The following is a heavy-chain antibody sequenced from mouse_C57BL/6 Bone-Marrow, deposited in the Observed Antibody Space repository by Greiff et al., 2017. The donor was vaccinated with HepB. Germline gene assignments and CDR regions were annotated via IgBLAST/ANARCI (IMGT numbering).Heavy chain of an antibody. D-gene: IGHD1-1*01. CDR3: ASKRRILRGRYFDV. V-gene: IGHV1-52*01. J-gene: IGHJ1*03. Sequence: VQLQQSGAELVRPGSSVKLSCTASGYTFTSYCMHWVKQRPVQGLEWIGNIDPADSETHYNQKFKDKATFTVDKSSSTAYMQLSSLTSEDSAVYDCASKRRILRGRYFDVWGTGTTVTVSS. CDR2: IDPADSET. CDR1: GYTFTSYC.